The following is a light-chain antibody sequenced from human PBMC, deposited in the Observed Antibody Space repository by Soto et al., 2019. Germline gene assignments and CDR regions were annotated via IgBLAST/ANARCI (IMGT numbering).Light chain of an antibody. CDR1: QDITNY. V-gene: IGKV1-33*01. J-gene: IGKJ4*01. CDR3: QQYDNLPLT. Sequence: DIQMAQSPSSLSASVGDRITITCQASQDITNYLNWYQQKPGKAPKVLISEASTLETGVPSRFSGSGSGTHFTFSISSLQPEDIATYYCQQYDNLPLTFGGGTKVEIK. CDR2: EAS.